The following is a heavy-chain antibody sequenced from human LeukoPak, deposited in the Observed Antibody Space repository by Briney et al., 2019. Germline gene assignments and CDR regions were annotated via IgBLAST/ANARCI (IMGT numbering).Heavy chain of an antibody. J-gene: IGHJ6*03. CDR2: MNPNSGNT. CDR1: GYTFTSYD. CDR3: ARENVVVVADYYMDV. D-gene: IGHD2-15*01. V-gene: IGHV1-8*01. Sequence: GASVKVSCKSSGYTFTSYDINWVRQATGQGLEWMGWMNPNSGNTGYAQKFQGRVTMTRKTSISTAYMELSSLRSEDTAVYYCARENVVVVADYYMDVWGKGTTVTVSS.